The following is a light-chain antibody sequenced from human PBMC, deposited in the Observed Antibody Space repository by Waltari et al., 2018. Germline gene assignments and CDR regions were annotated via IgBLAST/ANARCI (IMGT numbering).Light chain of an antibody. CDR1: QDINNY. V-gene: IGKV1-33*01. CDR2: DAS. J-gene: IGKJ3*01. Sequence: DIQMTQSPSSLSVSVGDRVTITCQASQDINNYLSWYQQKPGKAPKLLIYDASNLETGVPSRFSGSGSGTVVTFTISSLQPEDIATYYCQQYDSLEFTFGPGTKLDFK. CDR3: QQYDSLEFT.